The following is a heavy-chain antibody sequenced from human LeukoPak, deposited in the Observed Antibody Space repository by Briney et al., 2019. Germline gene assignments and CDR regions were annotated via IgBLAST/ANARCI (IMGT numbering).Heavy chain of an antibody. J-gene: IGHJ3*02. CDR1: KFSFSTYA. Sequence: GGSLRLSCAASKFSFSTYAMHWVRQTPGKGLEWVAVISYDGSNTYYADSMKGRFTISRDSSKNTLFLQMNSLRPEDTAVYYCAKGGVYCSDGGCYLAAFDIWGQGTMVTVSS. CDR2: ISYDGSNT. CDR3: AKGGVYCSDGGCYLAAFDI. V-gene: IGHV3-30*18. D-gene: IGHD2-15*01.